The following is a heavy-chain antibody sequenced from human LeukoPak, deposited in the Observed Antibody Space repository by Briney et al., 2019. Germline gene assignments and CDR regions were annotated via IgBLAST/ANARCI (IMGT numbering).Heavy chain of an antibody. CDR1: GFTFSSYA. V-gene: IGHV3-30*18. J-gene: IGHJ4*02. D-gene: IGHD1-26*01. CDR2: ISYDGSNK. CDR3: AKEGVVGARGYFDY. Sequence: GGTLRLSCAASGFTFSSYAMHWVRQAPGKGLEWVAVISYDGSNKYYADSVKGRFTISRDNSKNTLYLQMNSLRAEDTAVYYCAKEGVVGARGYFDYWGQGTLVTVSS.